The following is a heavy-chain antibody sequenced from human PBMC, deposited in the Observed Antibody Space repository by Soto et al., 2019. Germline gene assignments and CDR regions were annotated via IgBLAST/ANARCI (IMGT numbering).Heavy chain of an antibody. Sequence: QVQLVESGGGVVQPGRSLRLSCAASGFTFSSYAMHWVHQAPGKGLEWVAVISYDGSNKYYADSVKGRFTISRDNSKNTLYLQMNSLRAEDTAVYYCARDLRRYYYDSSGPDYWGQGTLVTVSS. J-gene: IGHJ4*02. V-gene: IGHV3-30-3*01. D-gene: IGHD3-22*01. CDR1: GFTFSSYA. CDR2: ISYDGSNK. CDR3: ARDLRRYYYDSSGPDY.